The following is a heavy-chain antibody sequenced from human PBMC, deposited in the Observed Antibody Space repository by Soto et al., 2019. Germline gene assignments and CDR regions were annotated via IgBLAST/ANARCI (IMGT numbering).Heavy chain of an antibody. Sequence: GESLKISCKGSGYSFTSYWIGWVRQMPGKGLEWMGIIYPADSDTRYSPAFQGQVTISADKSISTAYLQGSSLKASDTAMYYCARQGHDSSGSSYYYYYGMDVWGQGTTVTGSS. D-gene: IGHD3-22*01. V-gene: IGHV5-51*01. CDR2: IYPADSDT. CDR3: ARQGHDSSGSSYYYYYGMDV. J-gene: IGHJ6*02. CDR1: GYSFTSYW.